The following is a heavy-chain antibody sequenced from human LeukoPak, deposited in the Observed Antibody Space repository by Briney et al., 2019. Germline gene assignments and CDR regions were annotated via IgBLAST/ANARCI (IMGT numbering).Heavy chain of an antibody. J-gene: IGHJ6*02. D-gene: IGHD3-22*01. V-gene: IGHV1-69*04. CDR1: GGTFSSYA. Sequence: SVKVSCKASGGTFSSYAVNWVRQAPGQGLEWVGRIIPFLGMPNYAQKFRGRVTITADKSTSTAYVELSSLRSDDTAVYYCARGHSYYYESSGYYHYYYGMDVWGQGTTVTVSS. CDR3: ARGHSYYYESSGYYHYYYGMDV. CDR2: IIPFLGMP.